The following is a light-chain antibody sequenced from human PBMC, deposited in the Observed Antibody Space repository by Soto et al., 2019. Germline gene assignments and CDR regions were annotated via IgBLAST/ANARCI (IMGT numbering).Light chain of an antibody. CDR1: STDFVSYNR. CDR2: EVS. Sequence: QSVLTQPPSVSGSPGQSVTISCTRTSTDFVSYNRVSWYQQPPGTAPKLMIYEVSKRPSGVPDRFSGSKSGNTASLTISGLQAADEADYYCSLYTSENAYVFGTGTRSPS. V-gene: IGLV2-18*01. CDR3: SLYTSENAYV. J-gene: IGLJ1*01.